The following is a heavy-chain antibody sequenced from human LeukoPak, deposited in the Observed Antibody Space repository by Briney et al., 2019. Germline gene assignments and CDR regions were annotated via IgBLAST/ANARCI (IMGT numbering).Heavy chain of an antibody. CDR1: GGSTSSYY. Sequence: SETLSLTCTVSGGSTSSYYWSWIRQPPGKGLEWIGYVYYTGTTNYNPSLRSRVSISIDTSKNQFSLRLTSVTAADTAVYFCARAKRGYNYEPPDFWGQGTLVTVSS. D-gene: IGHD5-18*01. CDR3: ARAKRGYNYEPPDF. V-gene: IGHV4-59*12. CDR2: VYYTGTT. J-gene: IGHJ4*02.